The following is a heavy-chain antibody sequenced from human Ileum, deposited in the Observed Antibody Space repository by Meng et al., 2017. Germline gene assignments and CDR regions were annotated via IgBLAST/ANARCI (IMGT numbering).Heavy chain of an antibody. D-gene: IGHD6-13*01. CDR2: TYYKSKWYN. CDR3: ARGWAAAGFDY. CDR1: GDSVSGNSGA. J-gene: IGHJ4*02. Sequence: QVHLQQSGPGLVKPSQTLSLTCAISGDSVSGNSGAWNWIRQSPSRVLECLGRTYYKSKWYNEYAESVKSRITISPDTSKNQFSLQLNSVTPEDTAVYYCARGWAAAGFDYWGQGTLVTVSS. V-gene: IGHV6-1*01.